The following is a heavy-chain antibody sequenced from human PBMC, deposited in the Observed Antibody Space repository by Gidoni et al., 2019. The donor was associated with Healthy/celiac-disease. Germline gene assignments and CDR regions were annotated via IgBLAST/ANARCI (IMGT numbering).Heavy chain of an antibody. V-gene: IGHV3-33*01. CDR1: GFTFSSYG. J-gene: IGHJ4*02. D-gene: IGHD3-10*01. CDR2: RWYDGSNK. CDR3: ARDKSGLWFRELWDY. Sequence: QVQLVESGGGVVQPGRSLRLSCAASGFTFSSYGMHWVRQAPGKGLEWVAVRWYDGSNKYYADSVKGRFTISRDNSKNTLYLQMNSLRAEDTAVYYCARDKSGLWFRELWDYWGQGTLVTVSS.